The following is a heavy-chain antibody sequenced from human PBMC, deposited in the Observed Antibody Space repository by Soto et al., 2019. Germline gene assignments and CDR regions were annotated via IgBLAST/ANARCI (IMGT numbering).Heavy chain of an antibody. J-gene: IGHJ4*02. Sequence: QVQLVQSGAEVKKPGSSVKVSCKASGGTFSSYTISWVRQAPGQGLEWMGRIIPILGIANYAQKFQGRVTITADKSTSPGYMELSSLRSEDTAVYYCAREYLAVAGSYYFDYWGQGTLVTVSS. CDR1: GGTFSSYT. CDR2: IIPILGIA. V-gene: IGHV1-69*08. D-gene: IGHD6-19*01. CDR3: AREYLAVAGSYYFDY.